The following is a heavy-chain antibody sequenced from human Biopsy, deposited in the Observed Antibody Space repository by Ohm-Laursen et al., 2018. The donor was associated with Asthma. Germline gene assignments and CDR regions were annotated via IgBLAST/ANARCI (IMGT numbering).Heavy chain of an antibody. V-gene: IGHV3-23*01. CDR3: ARGDSSGWSHYYFDY. CDR1: GFTFSNYA. CDR2: ITGSGGFT. J-gene: IGHJ4*02. Sequence: SLRLSCAASGFTFSNYAMSWVRQAPGKGLEWVSSITGSGGFTYYADSVKGRLTISRDFYKNTLYPQMDSLRAEDTAVYYCARGDSSGWSHYYFDYWGQGTLVTVSS. D-gene: IGHD6-19*01.